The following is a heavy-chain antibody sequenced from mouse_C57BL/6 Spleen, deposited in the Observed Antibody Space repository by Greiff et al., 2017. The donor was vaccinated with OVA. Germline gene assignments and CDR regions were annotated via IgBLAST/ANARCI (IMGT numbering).Heavy chain of an antibody. D-gene: IGHD1-1*01. J-gene: IGHJ2*01. CDR1: GFTFSDYG. Sequence: EVKLMESGGGLVKPGGSLKLSCAASGFTFSDYGMHWVRQAPEKGLEWVAYISSGSSTIYYADTVKGRFTISRDNAKNTLFLQMTRLRSEDTAMYYCALITTVEGDYWGQGTTLTVSS. CDR3: ALITTVEGDY. CDR2: ISSGSSTI. V-gene: IGHV5-17*01.